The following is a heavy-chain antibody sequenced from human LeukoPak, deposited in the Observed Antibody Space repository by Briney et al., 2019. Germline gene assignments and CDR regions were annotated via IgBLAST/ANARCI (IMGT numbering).Heavy chain of an antibody. CDR1: GGTFSSYA. Sequence: SVKVSCKASGGTFSSYAISWVRQAPGQGLEWMGRIIPIFGTANYAQKFQGRVTITTDESTSTAYMELSSLRSEDTAVYYCARDRNAYYYYYYMDVWGKGTAVTVSS. J-gene: IGHJ6*03. CDR2: IIPIFGTA. V-gene: IGHV1-69*05. CDR3: ARDRNAYYYYYYMDV.